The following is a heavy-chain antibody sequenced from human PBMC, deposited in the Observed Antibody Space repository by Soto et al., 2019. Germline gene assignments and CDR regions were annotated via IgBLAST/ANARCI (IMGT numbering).Heavy chain of an antibody. J-gene: IGHJ1*01. Sequence: SETLSLTCTVSGGSVSSVGYYCNWIRQPPGKGLEWIGYNYYRESTKYNPSLKSRVSISLDTSKNQFSLKLSSVTAEDTAAYYCARGPLQRKDCGGDCYYFQHWALGTLVTAPQ. CDR1: GGSVSSVGYY. CDR3: ARGPLQRKDCGGDCYYFQH. V-gene: IGHV4-61*08. CDR2: NYYREST. D-gene: IGHD2-21*02.